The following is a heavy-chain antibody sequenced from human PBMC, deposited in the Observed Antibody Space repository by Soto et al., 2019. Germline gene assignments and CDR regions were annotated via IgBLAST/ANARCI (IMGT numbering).Heavy chain of an antibody. V-gene: IGHV1-2*02. CDR3: ARGVFCSGGSCYPNPAGMDV. D-gene: IGHD2-15*01. CDR2: INPNSGGT. CDR1: GYTFTGYY. J-gene: IGHJ6*02. Sequence: ASVKVSCKASGYTFTGYYMHWVRQAPGQGLEWMGWINPNSGGTNYAQKFQGRVTMTRDTSISTAYMELSRLRSDDTAVYYCARGVFCSGGSCYPNPAGMDVWGQGTTVTVSS.